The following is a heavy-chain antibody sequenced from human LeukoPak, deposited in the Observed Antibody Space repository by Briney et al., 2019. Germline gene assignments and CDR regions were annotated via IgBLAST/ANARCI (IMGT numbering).Heavy chain of an antibody. J-gene: IGHJ4*02. D-gene: IGHD6-19*01. CDR2: ISAYNGNT. Sequence: ASVTVSCKASGYTFTTYGITWVRQAPGQGLEWMGWISAYNGNTSYAQNLQGRITMTTDTSTSTAYMELRSLRSDDTAVYYCARAPRAQWLLRGRESDCWGQGTLVTVSS. V-gene: IGHV1-18*01. CDR3: ARAPRAQWLLRGRESDC. CDR1: GYTFTTYG.